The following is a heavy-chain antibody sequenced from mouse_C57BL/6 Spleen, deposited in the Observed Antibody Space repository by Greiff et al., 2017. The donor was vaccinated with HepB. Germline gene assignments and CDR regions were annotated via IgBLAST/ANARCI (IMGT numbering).Heavy chain of an antibody. CDR1: GYTFTSYW. J-gene: IGHJ4*01. CDR2: IDPSDSYT. V-gene: IGHV1-59*01. D-gene: IGHD1-1*01. CDR3: ARRSVAFYYGSSYSAMDY. Sequence: QVQLQQPGAELVRPGTSVKLSCKASGYTFTSYWMHWVKQRPGQGLEWIGVIDPSDSYTNYNQKFKGKATLTVDTSSSTAYMQLSSLTSEDSAVYYCARRSVAFYYGSSYSAMDYWGQGTSVTVSS.